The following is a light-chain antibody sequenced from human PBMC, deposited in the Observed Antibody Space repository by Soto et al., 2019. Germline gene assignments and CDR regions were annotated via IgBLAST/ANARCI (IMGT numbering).Light chain of an antibody. CDR3: IQTLQAPYS. J-gene: IGKJ2*01. Sequence: DIVMTQSPLSLPVTPGEPASISCRSSQSLRHHNGYYYLDWYLQKPGQSPQVLIYLGSNRASGVXDXXSGSGSGTVFTLKISRVEAEDVGVYYCIQTLQAPYSLGQGTKLEIK. V-gene: IGKV2-28*01. CDR2: LGS. CDR1: QSLRHHNGYYY.